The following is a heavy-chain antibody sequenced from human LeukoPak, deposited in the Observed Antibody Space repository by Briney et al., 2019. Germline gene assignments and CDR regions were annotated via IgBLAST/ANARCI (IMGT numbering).Heavy chain of an antibody. V-gene: IGHV3-21*01. CDR3: ARGLANYDILTGYYPFDY. CDR1: GFTFSSYS. J-gene: IGHJ4*02. Sequence: PGGSLRLSCAASGFTFSSYSMNWVRQAPGKGLGLDSSISSSSSYIYYADSVKGRFTISRDNAKNSLYLQMNSLRAEDTAVYYCARGLANYDILTGYYPFDYWGQGTLVTVSS. CDR2: ISSSSSYI. D-gene: IGHD3-9*01.